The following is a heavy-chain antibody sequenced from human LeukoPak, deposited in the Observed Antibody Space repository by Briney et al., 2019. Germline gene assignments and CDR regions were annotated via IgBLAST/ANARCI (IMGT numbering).Heavy chain of an antibody. CDR1: GFTFSSYA. V-gene: IGHV3-23*01. D-gene: IGHD6-19*01. CDR3: AKKPRPTYSSGWYVGYYFDY. J-gene: IGHJ4*02. Sequence: PGGSLRLSCAASGFTFSSYAMSWVRQAPGKGLEWVSAISGSGGSTYYADSVKGRFTISRDNSKNTLYLQMNSLRAEDTAVYYCAKKPRPTYSSGWYVGYYFDYWGQGTLVTVSS. CDR2: ISGSGGST.